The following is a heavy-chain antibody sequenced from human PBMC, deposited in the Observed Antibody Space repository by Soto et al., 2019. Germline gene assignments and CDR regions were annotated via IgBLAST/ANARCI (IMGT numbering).Heavy chain of an antibody. CDR1: GSSISGYY. D-gene: IGHD1-1*01. J-gene: IGHJ4*02. V-gene: IGHV4-59*01. CDR2: IYYSGST. CDR3: ARDRELDY. Sequence: SETLSLTCTVSGSSISGYYWSWIRQPPGKGLEWIGYIYYSGSTNYNPSLKSRVTISEDTSKNQLPLKLSSVTAADTAVYYCARDRELDYWGQGTLVTVSS.